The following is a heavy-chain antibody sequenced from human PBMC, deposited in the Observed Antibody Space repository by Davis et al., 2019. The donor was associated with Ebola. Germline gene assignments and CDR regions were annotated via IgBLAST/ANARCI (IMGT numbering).Heavy chain of an antibody. CDR2: IYYSGST. V-gene: IGHV4-31*03. D-gene: IGHD6-13*01. CDR1: GGSISSGGYY. CDR3: ARDVLGVSSWSDLGWFDP. J-gene: IGHJ5*02. Sequence: PSETLSLTCTVSGGSISSGGYYWSWIRQHPGKGLEWIGYIYYSGSTYYNPSLKSRVTISVDTSKNQFSLKLSSVTAADTAVYYCARDVLGVSSWSDLGWFDPWGQGTLVTVSS.